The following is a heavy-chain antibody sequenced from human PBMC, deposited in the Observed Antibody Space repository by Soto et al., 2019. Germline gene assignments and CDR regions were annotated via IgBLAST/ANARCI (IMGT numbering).Heavy chain of an antibody. V-gene: IGHV1-3*01. Sequence: GASVKVSCKASGYTFTSYAMHWVRQAPGQRLEWMGWINAGNGNTKYSQKFQGRVTITRDTSASTAYMELSSLRSEDTAVYYCARPGYSSSWHYYYYGMDVWGQGTTVTVSS. D-gene: IGHD6-13*01. CDR3: ARPGYSSSWHYYYYGMDV. CDR2: INAGNGNT. CDR1: GYTFTSYA. J-gene: IGHJ6*02.